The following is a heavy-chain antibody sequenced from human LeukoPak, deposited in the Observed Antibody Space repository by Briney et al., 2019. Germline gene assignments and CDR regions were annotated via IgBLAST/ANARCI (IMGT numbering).Heavy chain of an antibody. Sequence: QPGGSLRLSCAASGFTFSSYAMSWSGQAPGKGVEWVSSISGSGGSTYYADSVKGRFTVSRDNSKNTLYLQMNSLRAEDTAVYYCAKARGTVVPPFDYWGQGTLATVSS. D-gene: IGHD3-22*01. J-gene: IGHJ4*02. CDR1: GFTFSSYA. CDR3: AKARGTVVPPFDY. V-gene: IGHV3-23*01. CDR2: ISGSGGST.